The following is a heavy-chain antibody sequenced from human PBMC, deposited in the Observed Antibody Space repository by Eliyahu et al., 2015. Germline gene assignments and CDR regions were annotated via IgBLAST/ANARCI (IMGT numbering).Heavy chain of an antibody. V-gene: IGHV4-39*01. CDR3: ASSHSSSWYLEDY. D-gene: IGHD6-13*01. Sequence: QLQLQESGPGLVKPSETLSLTCTXXGXSIRSSSYYWGWIRQPPGKGLEWIGSIYYSGSTYYNPSLKSRVTISXDTSKNQFSLKLSSVTAADTAVYYCASSHSSSWYLEDYWGQGTLVTVSS. CDR2: IYYSGST. CDR1: GXSIRSSSYY. J-gene: IGHJ4*02.